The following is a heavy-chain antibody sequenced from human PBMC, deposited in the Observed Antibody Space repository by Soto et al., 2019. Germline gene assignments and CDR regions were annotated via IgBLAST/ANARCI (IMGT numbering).Heavy chain of an antibody. D-gene: IGHD3-22*01. CDR2: ISGSGGST. CDR3: AKAEREYYYSSGYAFDY. V-gene: IGHV3-23*01. CDR1: GFTFSSYA. J-gene: IGHJ4*02. Sequence: EVQLLESGGGLVQPGGSPRLSCAASGFTFSSYAMSWVRQAPGKGLEWVSAISGSGGSTYYADSVKGRFTISRDNSKNTLYLPMTSLRAEDTAVYDCAKAEREYYYSSGYAFDYWGQGTLVTVSS.